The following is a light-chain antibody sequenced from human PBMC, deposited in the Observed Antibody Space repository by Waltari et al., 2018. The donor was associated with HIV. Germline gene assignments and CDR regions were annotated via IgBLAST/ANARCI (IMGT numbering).Light chain of an antibody. CDR1: TSNTGGNT. Sequence: QSVLAQPPSASGTPGQRVTISCSGITSNTGGNTVSWYQQLPGTAPKLLIYSNNERPSGVPDRLSGSTSGTSASLVISGLQSEDEADYYCAAWDDSLKGGAFGTGTKVTVL. V-gene: IGLV1-44*01. CDR3: AAWDDSLKGGA. CDR2: SNN. J-gene: IGLJ1*01.